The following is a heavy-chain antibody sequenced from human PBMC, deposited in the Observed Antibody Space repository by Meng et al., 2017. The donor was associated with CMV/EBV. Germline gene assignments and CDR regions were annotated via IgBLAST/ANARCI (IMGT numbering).Heavy chain of an antibody. D-gene: IGHD6-13*01. CDR2: IIPIFGTA. J-gene: IGHJ3*02. CDR3: ASFGGSSWDDSGWMNAFDI. Sequence: KVSCKASGGTFSSYAISWVRQAPGQGLEWMGGIIPIFGTANYAQKFQGRVTITTDESTSTAYMELSSLRSEDTAVYYCASFGGSSWDDSGWMNAFDIWGQGTMVTVSS. CDR1: GGTFSSYA. V-gene: IGHV1-69*05.